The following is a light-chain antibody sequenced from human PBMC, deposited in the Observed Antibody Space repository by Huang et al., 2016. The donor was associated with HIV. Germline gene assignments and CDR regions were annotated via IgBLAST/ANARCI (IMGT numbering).Light chain of an antibody. CDR3: QQYDNLHT. J-gene: IGKJ2*01. CDR1: QDISNY. Sequence: DIQMTQSPSSLSASVGDRVTITCQASQDISNYLNWYQQKPGKAPKLLIYDASNLETGVPSRFSGSRSGTHFTFTIHNLQPEDIATYYCQQYDNLHTFGQGTKLEIK. V-gene: IGKV1-33*01. CDR2: DAS.